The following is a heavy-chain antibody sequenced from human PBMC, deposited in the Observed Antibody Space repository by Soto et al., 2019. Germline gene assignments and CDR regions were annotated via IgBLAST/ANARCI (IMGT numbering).Heavy chain of an antibody. CDR1: GDSLSNGGFY. CDR2: IFHSGST. CDR3: ARGGIAGHWFDP. D-gene: IGHD2-15*01. Sequence: QVQLQESGPGLVTPSQTLSLTCTVFGDSLSNGGFYYSWIRQHPGQGLEWVGYIFHSGSTLSNPSLRSRVSLSADTSKNQLFLKLTSVTAADTAVYYCARGGIAGHWFDPWGQGTLVTVSA. V-gene: IGHV4-31*03. J-gene: IGHJ5*02.